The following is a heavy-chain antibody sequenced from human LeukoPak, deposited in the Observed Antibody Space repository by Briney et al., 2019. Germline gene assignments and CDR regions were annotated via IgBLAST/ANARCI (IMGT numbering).Heavy chain of an antibody. J-gene: IGHJ4*02. CDR2: ISSSSSYI. CDR1: GFTLSNYS. CDR3: ARGGRWLQFLDFDY. V-gene: IGHV3-21*01. Sequence: GGSLRLSCAVSGFTLSNYSMNWVRQAPGKGLEWVSSISSSSSYIYYADSVKGRFTISRDNAKNSLYLQMNSLRAEDTAVYYCARGGRWLQFLDFDYWGQGTLVTVSS. D-gene: IGHD5-24*01.